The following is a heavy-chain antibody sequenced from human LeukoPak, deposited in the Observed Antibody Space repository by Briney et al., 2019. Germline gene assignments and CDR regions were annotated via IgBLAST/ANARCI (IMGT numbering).Heavy chain of an antibody. J-gene: IGHJ4*02. CDR1: GYTFDSYG. D-gene: IGHD3-16*01. V-gene: IGHV1-18*01. Sequence: GASVKVSCKASGYTFDSYGIAWVRQAPGQGLEWMGWISAYNGNTNYAQKDQGRVTMTKDTSTSTAYMDLRSLRSDDTAVYYCARVLPRLAWGEFDYWGQGTLVAVSS. CDR2: ISAYNGNT. CDR3: ARVLPRLAWGEFDY.